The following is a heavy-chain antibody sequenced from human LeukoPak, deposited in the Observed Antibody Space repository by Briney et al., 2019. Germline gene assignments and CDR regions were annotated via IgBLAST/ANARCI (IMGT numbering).Heavy chain of an antibody. Sequence: GGSLRLSCAASGFTFSSYAMHWVRQAPGKGLEWVAVISYDGSNKYYADSVKGRFTISRDNSKNTLYLQMNSLRAEDTAVYYCIVTMRAYWGQGTLVTVSS. D-gene: IGHD2/OR15-2a*01. V-gene: IGHV3-30*04. J-gene: IGHJ4*02. CDR3: IVTMRAY. CDR1: GFTFSSYA. CDR2: ISYDGSNK.